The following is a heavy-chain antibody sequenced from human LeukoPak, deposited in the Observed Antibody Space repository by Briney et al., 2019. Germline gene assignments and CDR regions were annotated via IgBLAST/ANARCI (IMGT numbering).Heavy chain of an antibody. Sequence: GGSLRLSCAASEFTFTSYWMSWVRQAPGKGLEWVANIKQDGSEKYYVDSVKGRFTVSKDNAKNSLYLQMNSLRAEDTAVYYCAGASGGERYWGQGTLVTVSS. CDR2: IKQDGSEK. V-gene: IGHV3-7*04. D-gene: IGHD6-19*01. J-gene: IGHJ4*02. CDR3: AGASGGERY. CDR1: EFTFTSYW.